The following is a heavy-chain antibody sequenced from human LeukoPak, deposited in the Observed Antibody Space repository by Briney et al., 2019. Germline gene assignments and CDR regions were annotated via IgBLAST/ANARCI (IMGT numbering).Heavy chain of an antibody. CDR2: IYSGGNI. D-gene: IGHD2-15*01. V-gene: IGHV3-23*03. CDR1: GFTFSDYG. J-gene: IGHJ4*02. Sequence: GGSLRLSCAASGFTFSDYGMSWVRQAPGKGLEWVSVIYSGGNIYYIESVKGRFTISRDTSKNTLYLQMNSLRAEDTAVYFCAGRHCSGGGCYFAGADPFDYWGQGTLVTVSS. CDR3: AGRHCSGGGCYFAGADPFDY.